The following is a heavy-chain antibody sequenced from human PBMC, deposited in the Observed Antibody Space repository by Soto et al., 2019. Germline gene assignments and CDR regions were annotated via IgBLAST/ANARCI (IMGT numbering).Heavy chain of an antibody. CDR2: IKQDGSEK. Sequence: GGSLRLSCAASGFTFSSYWMSWVRQAPGKGLEWVANIKQDGSEKYYVDSVKGRFTISRDNAKNSLYLQMNSLRAEDTAVYYCARVRGARYSYGKNWFDPWGQGTLVTVSS. V-gene: IGHV3-7*05. CDR1: GFTFSSYW. J-gene: IGHJ5*02. CDR3: ARVRGARYSYGKNWFDP. D-gene: IGHD5-18*01.